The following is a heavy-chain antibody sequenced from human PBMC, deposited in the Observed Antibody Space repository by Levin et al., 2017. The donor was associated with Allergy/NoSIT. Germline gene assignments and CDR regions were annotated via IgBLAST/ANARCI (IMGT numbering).Heavy chain of an antibody. CDR1: GFTFSNAW. V-gene: IGHV3-15*01. D-gene: IGHD6-19*01. CDR2: IKSKTDGGTT. CDR3: LYSIGWQFDY. Sequence: LTCAASGFTFSNAWMSWVRQAPGKGLEWVGRIKSKTDGGTTDYAAPVKGRFTISRDDSKNTLYLQMNSLKTEDTAVYYCLYSIGWQFDYWGQGTLVTVSS. J-gene: IGHJ4*02.